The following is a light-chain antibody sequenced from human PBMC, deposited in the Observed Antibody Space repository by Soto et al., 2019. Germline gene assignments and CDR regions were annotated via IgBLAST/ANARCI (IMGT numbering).Light chain of an antibody. CDR3: SSYTITTSLVV. J-gene: IGLJ2*01. V-gene: IGLV2-14*03. CDR2: DVT. Sequence: QSALTQPASVSGSPGQSITISCTGTSSDVGAHNYVSWYQQHPGEAPKLMIYDVTNRPSGVSNRFSGSKSGDTASLTISGLQAEDEADYYCSSYTITTSLVVFGGGTKLTV. CDR1: SSDVGAHNY.